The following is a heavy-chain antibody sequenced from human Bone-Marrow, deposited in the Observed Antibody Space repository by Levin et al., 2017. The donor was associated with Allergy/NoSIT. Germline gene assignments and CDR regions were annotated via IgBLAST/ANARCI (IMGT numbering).Heavy chain of an antibody. CDR1: GFTFSSYW. CDR3: AGGSYYYDSSGDYSLY. CDR2: IKQDGSEK. D-gene: IGHD3-22*01. Sequence: GGSLRLSCAASGFTFSSYWMSWVRQAPGKGLEWVANIKQDGSEKYYVDSVKGRFTISRDNAKNSLYLQMNSLRAEDTAVYYCAGGSYYYDSSGDYSLYWGQGTLVTVSS. J-gene: IGHJ4*02. V-gene: IGHV3-7*01.